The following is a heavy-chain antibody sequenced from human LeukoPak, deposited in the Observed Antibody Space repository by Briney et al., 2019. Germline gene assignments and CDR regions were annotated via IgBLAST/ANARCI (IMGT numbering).Heavy chain of an antibody. CDR3: AKVANGG. CDR2: VRGSGDTT. CDR1: GFTFSSYA. Sequence: GGSLRLSCAASGFTFSSYAMSWVRQAPGKGLEWVAAVRGSGDTTYYADSVKGRFIISRDNSKNTVYLQMNSLRVEDTAVYYCAKVANGGWGQGTLVSVSS. J-gene: IGHJ4*02. V-gene: IGHV3-23*01. D-gene: IGHD4/OR15-4a*01.